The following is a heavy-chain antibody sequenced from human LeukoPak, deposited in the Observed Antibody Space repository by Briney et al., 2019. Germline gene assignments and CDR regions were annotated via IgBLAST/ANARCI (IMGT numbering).Heavy chain of an antibody. CDR3: AKDRSSSGWYASFFDY. V-gene: IGHV3-23*01. J-gene: IGHJ4*02. CDR1: GFTFSSYA. Sequence: GGSLRLSCAASGFTFSSYAMSRVRQAPGKGLEWVSAISGSGGSTYYADSVKGRFTISRDNSKNTLYLQMNSLRAEDTAVYYCAKDRSSSGWYASFFDYWGQGTLVTVSS. D-gene: IGHD6-19*01. CDR2: ISGSGGST.